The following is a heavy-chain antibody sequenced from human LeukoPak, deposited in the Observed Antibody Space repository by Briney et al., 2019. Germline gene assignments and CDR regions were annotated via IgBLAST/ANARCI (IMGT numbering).Heavy chain of an antibody. CDR1: GGSISSYY. V-gene: IGHV4-59*08. J-gene: IGHJ4*02. CDR3: ARPPPYYYDSSGYLEDFAR. D-gene: IGHD3-22*01. CDR2: IYYSGRT. Sequence: SETLSLTCNVSGGSISSYYWSWIRQPPGKGLEWIGYIYYSGRTNYNPSLKSRVTISVDTSKNQFSLKLSSVTAADTAVYYCARPPPYYYDSSGYLEDFARWGQGTLVTVSS.